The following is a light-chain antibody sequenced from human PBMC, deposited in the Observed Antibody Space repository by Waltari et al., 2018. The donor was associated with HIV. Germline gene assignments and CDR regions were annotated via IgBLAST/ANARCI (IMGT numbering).Light chain of an antibody. CDR1: NSNIGNNP. J-gene: IGLJ2*01. V-gene: IGLV1-44*01. CDR2: SNN. Sequence: QSVLTQPPSASGTPGQRVTISCSGSNSNIGNNPVEWYQQLPGTAPQLLIYSNNQRPSGVPDRFSGSKSGTSGSLAISGLQSEDEADYYCGAWDDSLHGPLFGGGTKLTVL. CDR3: GAWDDSLHGPL.